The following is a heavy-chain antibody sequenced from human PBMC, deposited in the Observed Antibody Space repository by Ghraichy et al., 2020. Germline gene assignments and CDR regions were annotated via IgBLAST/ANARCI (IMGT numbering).Heavy chain of an antibody. J-gene: IGHJ4*02. Sequence: SETLSLTCTVSGGSISSSSYYWGWIRQPPGKGLEWIGSIYYSGSTYYNPSLKSRVTISVDTSKNQFSLKLSSVTAADTAVYYCARLQVPPMYSSSWTDYGDYAAGDYWGQGTLVTVSS. CDR2: IYYSGST. D-gene: IGHD6-13*01. CDR1: GGSISSSSYY. V-gene: IGHV4-39*01. CDR3: ARLQVPPMYSSSWTDYGDYAAGDY.